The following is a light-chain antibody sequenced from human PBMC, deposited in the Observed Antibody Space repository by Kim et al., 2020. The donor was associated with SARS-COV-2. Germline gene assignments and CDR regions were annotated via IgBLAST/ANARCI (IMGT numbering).Light chain of an antibody. V-gene: IGKV1-5*03. CDR3: QHYSRFPYT. J-gene: IGKJ2*01. CDR2: LAS. Sequence: SASVGDRVTITCRGSQTISTWLGWYQQKPGKAPNLLIYLASTLESGVPSRFIGSGSGTEFTLTIDSLQPDDFATYYCQHYSRFPYTFGQGTKLEI. CDR1: QTISTW.